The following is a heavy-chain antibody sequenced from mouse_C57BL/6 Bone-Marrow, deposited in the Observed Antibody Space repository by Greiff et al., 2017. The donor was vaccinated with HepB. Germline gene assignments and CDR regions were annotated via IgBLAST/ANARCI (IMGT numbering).Heavy chain of an antibody. CDR3: ARGHGNWYFDV. V-gene: IGHV1-81*01. Sequence: VQLQQSGAELARPGASVKLSCKASGYTFTSYGISWVKQRTGQGLEWIGEIYPRSGNTYYNEKFKGKATLTADKSSSTAYMGLRSLTSEDSAVYFCARGHGNWYFDVWGTGTTVTVSS. CDR2: IYPRSGNT. D-gene: IGHD2-1*01. CDR1: GYTFTSYG. J-gene: IGHJ1*03.